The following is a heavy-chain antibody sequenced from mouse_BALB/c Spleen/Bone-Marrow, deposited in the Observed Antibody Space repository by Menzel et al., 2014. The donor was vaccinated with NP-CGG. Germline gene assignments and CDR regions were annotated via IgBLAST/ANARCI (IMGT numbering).Heavy chain of an antibody. Sequence: EVMLVESGGGLVQPGGSRKLSCAASGFTFSSFGMHWVRQAPEKGLEWVAYISSGSSTIYYADTVKGRFTISRDNPKNTLFLQXTSLRSEDTAMYYCARSPYDYAAMDYWGXGTSVTVSS. CDR1: GFTFSSFG. J-gene: IGHJ4*01. CDR3: ARSPYDYAAMDY. V-gene: IGHV5-17*02. CDR2: ISSGSSTI. D-gene: IGHD2-4*01.